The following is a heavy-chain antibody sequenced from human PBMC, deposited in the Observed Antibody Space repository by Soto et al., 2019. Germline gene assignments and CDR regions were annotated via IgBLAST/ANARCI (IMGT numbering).Heavy chain of an antibody. CDR1: GFTFRSYA. V-gene: IGHV3-30-3*01. CDR3: ARGYLEL. J-gene: IGHJ4*02. CDR2: ISYDGSNK. Sequence: GGSMRLSCAASGFTFRSYAVHWVRQAPGKGLEWVAVISYDGSNKYYADSVKGRFTISRDNSKNTLYLQMNSLRAEDTAVYYCARGYLELWGQGTLVTVSS. D-gene: IGHD1-7*01.